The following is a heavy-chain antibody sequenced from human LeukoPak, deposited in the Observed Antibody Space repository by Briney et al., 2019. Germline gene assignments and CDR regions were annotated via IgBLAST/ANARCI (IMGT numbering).Heavy chain of an antibody. Sequence: KAGGSLRLSCAASGFTFSSYSMTWVRQAPGKGLEWVSSISSSSSYIYYADSVKGRFTISRDNAKNSLYLQMNSLRAEDTAVYYCARRAIVDTAMERGMGFDYWGQGTLVTVSS. V-gene: IGHV3-21*01. D-gene: IGHD5-18*01. J-gene: IGHJ4*02. CDR2: ISSSSSYI. CDR3: ARRAIVDTAMERGMGFDY. CDR1: GFTFSSYS.